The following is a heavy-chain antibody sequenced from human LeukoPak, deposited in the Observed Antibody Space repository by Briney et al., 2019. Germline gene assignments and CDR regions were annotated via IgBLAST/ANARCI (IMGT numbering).Heavy chain of an antibody. CDR3: ARGYGENYLNY. CDR1: GFTFNSYA. CDR2: IRYDGSDK. Sequence: GGSLRLSCEASGFTFNSYAMHWVRQVPGKGLQWVAFIRYDGSDKYYADSVKGRFTISRDNSKNTLYLQLNSLIPDDMAVYYCARGYGENYLNYWGQGTLVTVST. D-gene: IGHD4/OR15-4a*01. J-gene: IGHJ4*02. V-gene: IGHV3-30*02.